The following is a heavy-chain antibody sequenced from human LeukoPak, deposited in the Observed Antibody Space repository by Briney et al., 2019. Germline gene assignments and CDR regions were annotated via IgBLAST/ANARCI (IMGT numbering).Heavy chain of an antibody. Sequence: ASVKVSCKASGYTFTGYYMHWVRQAPGQGLEYMGRINPISGGTVYAQKFQGRVTMTRDTSITAAYMELTRLRSDDTAVYYCARYCSSTSCYSDYWGQGTLVTVPS. V-gene: IGHV1-2*06. CDR3: ARYCSSTSCYSDY. CDR1: GYTFTGYY. CDR2: INPISGGT. J-gene: IGHJ4*02. D-gene: IGHD2-2*01.